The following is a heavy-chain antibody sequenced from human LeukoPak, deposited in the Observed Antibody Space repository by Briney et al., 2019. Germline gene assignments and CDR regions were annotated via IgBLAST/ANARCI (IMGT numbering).Heavy chain of an antibody. J-gene: IGHJ4*02. D-gene: IGHD1-26*01. CDR2: INSDGSST. CDR1: GFTFSSYS. CDR3: ARESSVGAHKAFDY. V-gene: IGHV3-74*01. Sequence: AGGSLRLSCAASGFTFSSYSMHWVRQAPGKGLVWVSRINSDGSSTSYADSVKGRFTISRDNAKNTLYLQMNSLRAEDTAVYYCARESSVGAHKAFDYWGQGTLVTVSS.